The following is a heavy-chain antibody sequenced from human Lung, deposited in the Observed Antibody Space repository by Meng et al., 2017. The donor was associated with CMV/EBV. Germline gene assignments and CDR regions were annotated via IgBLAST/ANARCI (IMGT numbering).Heavy chain of an antibody. CDR1: GGSISSGGYY. J-gene: IGHJ5*02. D-gene: IGHD3-10*01. CDR3: ARASYGSGSPLGESWFDP. CDR2: IHSSGST. Sequence: VELQGAGPGLVKPSQTLSLTFTVSGGSISSGGYYWSWIRQHPGKGLEWIGYIHSSGSTYYNPSLRSRLTISVDTSKNQFSLKLSSVTAADTAVYYCARASYGSGSPLGESWFDPWGQGTLVTVSS. V-gene: IGHV4-31*03.